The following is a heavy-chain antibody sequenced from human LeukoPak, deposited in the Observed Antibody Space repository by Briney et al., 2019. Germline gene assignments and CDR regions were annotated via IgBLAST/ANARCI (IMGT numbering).Heavy chain of an antibody. J-gene: IGHJ6*02. V-gene: IGHV4-30-2*01. CDR3: ARDYYDSSGYYSPYYYYGMDV. D-gene: IGHD3-22*01. CDR2: IYHSGST. Sequence: SQTLSLTCAVSGGSISSGGYSWSWIRQPPGKGLEWIGYIYHSGSTYYNPSLKSRVTISVDRSKNQFSLKLSSVTAADTAVYYCARDYYDSSGYYSPYYYYGMDVWGQGTTVTVSS. CDR1: GGSISSGGYS.